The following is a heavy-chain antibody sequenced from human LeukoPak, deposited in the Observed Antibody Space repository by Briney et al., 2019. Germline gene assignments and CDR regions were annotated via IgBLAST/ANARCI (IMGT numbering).Heavy chain of an antibody. CDR3: ARDARPHCSSTSCYRVY. V-gene: IGHV3-21*01. Sequence: PGGSLRLSCAASGFTFSSYSMNWVRQAPGKGLEWVSSISSSSSYIYYADSVKGRFTISRDNAKNSLYLQMNSLRAEDTAVYYCARDARPHCSSTSCYRVYWGQGTLVTVSS. CDR1: GFTFSSYS. CDR2: ISSSSSYI. J-gene: IGHJ4*02. D-gene: IGHD2-2*02.